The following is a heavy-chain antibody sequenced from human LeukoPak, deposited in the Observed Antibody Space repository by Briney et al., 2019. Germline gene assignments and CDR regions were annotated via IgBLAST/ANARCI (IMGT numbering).Heavy chain of an antibody. D-gene: IGHD2-15*01. Sequence: GGSLRLSCAASGFTFSGYGMHWVRQAPGKGLEWVAVIWYDGSNKYYADSVKGRFTISRDNSKNTLYLQMNSLRAEDTAVYYCARDRVVVAARHYYYYYGMDVWGQGTTVTVSS. CDR1: GFTFSGYG. V-gene: IGHV3-33*01. J-gene: IGHJ6*02. CDR3: ARDRVVVAARHYYYYYGMDV. CDR2: IWYDGSNK.